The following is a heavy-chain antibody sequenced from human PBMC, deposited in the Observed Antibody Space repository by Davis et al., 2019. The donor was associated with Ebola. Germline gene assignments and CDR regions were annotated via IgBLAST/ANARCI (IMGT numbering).Heavy chain of an antibody. D-gene: IGHD6-19*01. Sequence: PGGSLRLSCAGSGFTFNFYVMSWVRQAPGKGLEWVSAIDGGDGSTYYADSVKGRFTISRDNSKNTLYLQTNSLRAEDTAVYYCARPGSGWYSWFGYWGQGTLVTVSS. J-gene: IGHJ4*02. CDR1: GFTFNFYV. CDR2: IDGGDGST. V-gene: IGHV3-23*01. CDR3: ARPGSGWYSWFGY.